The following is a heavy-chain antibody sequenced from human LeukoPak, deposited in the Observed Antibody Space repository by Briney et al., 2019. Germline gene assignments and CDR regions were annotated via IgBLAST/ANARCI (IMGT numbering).Heavy chain of an antibody. CDR1: GFTVSSNY. CDR3: AKAKEYDFWSGYWVVDY. V-gene: IGHV3-53*01. D-gene: IGHD3-3*01. Sequence: PGGSLRLSCAASGFTVSSNYMSWVRQAPGKGLEWVSVIYSGGSTYYADSVKGRFTISRDNSKNTLYLQMNSLRAEDTAVYYCAKAKEYDFWSGYWVVDYWGQGTLVTVSS. J-gene: IGHJ4*02. CDR2: IYSGGST.